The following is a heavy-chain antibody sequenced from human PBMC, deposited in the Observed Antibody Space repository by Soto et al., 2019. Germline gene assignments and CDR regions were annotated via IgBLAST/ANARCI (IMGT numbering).Heavy chain of an antibody. D-gene: IGHD3-16*02. CDR1: GYTFTGYY. V-gene: IGHV1-2*04. CDR2: INPNSGGT. Sequence: ASVKVSCKASGYTFTGYYMHWVRQAPGQGLEWMGWINPNSGGTNYAQKFQGWDTMTRDTSISTAYMELSRLRSDDTAVYYCAREGRDYIWGSYRPRAFDYRGQGTLVTVSS. J-gene: IGHJ4*02. CDR3: AREGRDYIWGSYRPRAFDY.